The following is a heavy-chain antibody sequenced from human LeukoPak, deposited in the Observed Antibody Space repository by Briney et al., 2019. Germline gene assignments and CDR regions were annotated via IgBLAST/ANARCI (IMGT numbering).Heavy chain of an antibody. CDR3: ARGSPWGGSPSDSSGWYGTG. D-gene: IGHD6-19*01. V-gene: IGHV4-34*01. J-gene: IGHJ4*02. CDR1: GGSFSGYY. Sequence: PSETLSLTCAVYGGSFSGYYWSWIRQPPGKGLEWIGEINHSGSTNYNPSLKSRVTISVDTSKNQFSLKLSSVTAADTAVYYCARGSPWGGSPSDSSGWYGTGWGQGTLVTVSS. CDR2: INHSGST.